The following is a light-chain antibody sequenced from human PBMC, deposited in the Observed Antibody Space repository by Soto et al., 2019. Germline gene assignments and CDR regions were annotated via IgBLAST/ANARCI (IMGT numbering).Light chain of an antibody. CDR1: QDLSNR. CDR3: QQYVNLVT. V-gene: IGKV1-33*01. CDR2: DAS. Sequence: DIQMTQSPSSLSASVGDRVTITYQASQDLSNRLNWYQQIPGKAPKLLINDASNLEAGVPSRFSGKGSGTDFTFTISSLEPEDIATYYCQQYVNLVTFSGGTKLEIK. J-gene: IGKJ4*01.